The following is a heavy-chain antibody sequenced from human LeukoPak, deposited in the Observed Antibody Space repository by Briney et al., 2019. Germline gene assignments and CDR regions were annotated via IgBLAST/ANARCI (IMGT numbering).Heavy chain of an antibody. J-gene: IGHJ4*02. CDR3: ARVADYGSGSHLFDY. CDR2: ISAHNNNT. CDR1: GYTGLNYD. Sequence: ASVTVSCTASGYTGLNYDFTWVRQAPGQGLEWMGWISAHNNNTKYAQRFQGRVTMTADTSPTTAYMELRSLRSDDTAVYYCARVADYGSGSHLFDYWGQGTLVAVSS. D-gene: IGHD3-10*01. V-gene: IGHV1-18*01.